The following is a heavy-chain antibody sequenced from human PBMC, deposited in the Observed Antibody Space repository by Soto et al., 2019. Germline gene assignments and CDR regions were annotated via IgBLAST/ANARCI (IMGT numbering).Heavy chain of an antibody. CDR3: ARQEAVPGTPFDS. D-gene: IGHD6-19*01. V-gene: IGHV4-59*01. J-gene: IGHJ4*02. CDR2: VYFSGST. CDR1: GGSINGYY. Sequence: QERLQDSGPGLVKPSETLSLTCSVSGGSINGYYWNWIRQPPGKGLEWLGNVYFSGSTHYNPSLEARLTISVDTSKKQISLKLRSVTAADTAVYYCARQEAVPGTPFDSWGQGTLVSVSS.